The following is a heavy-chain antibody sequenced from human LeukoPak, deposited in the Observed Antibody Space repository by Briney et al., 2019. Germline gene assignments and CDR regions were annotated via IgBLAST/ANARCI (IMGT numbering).Heavy chain of an antibody. D-gene: IGHD1-26*01. Sequence: SEALSLTCTVSGGSISSGSYFWSWIRQPAGKGLEWIGRIYTSGSTNYNLSLKSRVTISVDTSMNQFSLKLSSVTAADTAVYYCASYVGVTPYHFDYWGQGTLVTVSS. CDR1: GGSISSGSYF. J-gene: IGHJ4*02. CDR2: IYTSGST. CDR3: ASYVGVTPYHFDY. V-gene: IGHV4-61*02.